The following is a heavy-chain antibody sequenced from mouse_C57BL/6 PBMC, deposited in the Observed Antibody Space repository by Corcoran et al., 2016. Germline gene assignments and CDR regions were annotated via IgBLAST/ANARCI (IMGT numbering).Heavy chain of an antibody. D-gene: IGHD1-1*01. CDR3: ARSDGGITTVVAPGYYAMDY. CDR2: INTYSGVP. V-gene: IGHV9-3*01. CDR1: GYTFTTYG. Sequence: QIQLVQSGPELKKPGETVKISCKASGYTFTTYGMSWVKQAPGKGLKWMGWINTYSGVPTYADDFKGRFAFSLETSASTAYLQINNLKNEDTATYFCARSDGGITTVVAPGYYAMDYWGQGTSVTVSS. J-gene: IGHJ4*01.